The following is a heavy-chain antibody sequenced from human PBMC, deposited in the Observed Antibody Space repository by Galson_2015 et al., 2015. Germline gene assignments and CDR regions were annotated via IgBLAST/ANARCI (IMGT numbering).Heavy chain of an antibody. CDR1: GYTFTSYY. V-gene: IGHV1-46*01. CDR3: ARDGCSGGNCYPHYYYGMDV. CDR2: INPSGGST. D-gene: IGHD2-15*01. Sequence: SVKVSCKASGYTFTSYYMHWVRQAPGQGLEWMGIINPSGGSTSYAQKFQGRVTMTRDTSTSTVYMELSSLRSEDTAVYYCARDGCSGGNCYPHYYYGMDVWGQGTTVTVSS. J-gene: IGHJ6*02.